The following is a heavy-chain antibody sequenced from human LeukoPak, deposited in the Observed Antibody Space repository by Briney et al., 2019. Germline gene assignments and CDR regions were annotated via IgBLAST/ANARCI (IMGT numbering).Heavy chain of an antibody. Sequence: GGSLRLSCPASGFTFSGYGMHWVRQAPGKGLEWLAVISDIGSQKSCADSVKGRFTISRDNSKNTLFLQMNSLRPEDTAVYYCAKEYDSGWTSFDYWGRGTVVTVSS. CDR3: AKEYDSGWTSFDY. D-gene: IGHD6-19*01. CDR1: GFTFSGYG. CDR2: ISDIGSQK. V-gene: IGHV3-30*18. J-gene: IGHJ4*02.